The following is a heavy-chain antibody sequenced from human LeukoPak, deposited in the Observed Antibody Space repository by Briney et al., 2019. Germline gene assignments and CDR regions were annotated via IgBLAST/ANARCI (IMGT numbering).Heavy chain of an antibody. CDR2: INSDGRST. CDR1: GFTFSSYA. V-gene: IGHV3-74*01. CDR3: ASKEVFDY. J-gene: IGHJ4*02. Sequence: GGSLRLSCAASGFTFSSYAMSWVRQAPGKGLVWVSGINSDGRSTRYADSVKGRFTISRDNAKNTLYLQMNSLRAEDTAVYYCASKEVFDYWGQGTLVTVSS.